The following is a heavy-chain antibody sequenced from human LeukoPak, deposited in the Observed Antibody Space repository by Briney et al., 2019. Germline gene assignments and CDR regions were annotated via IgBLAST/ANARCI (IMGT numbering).Heavy chain of an antibody. J-gene: IGHJ4*02. D-gene: IGHD6-19*01. Sequence: PGGCLRLSCAASGFTASSYAMSWVRQAPGEGLEWVSAISASGGSTYYADSVKGRFTIRRENSKNTLYLQMNSMRAEDTAVYYCAKEAGSSGWYSPYFDYWGQGTLVTVSS. CDR2: ISASGGST. CDR1: GFTASSYA. V-gene: IGHV3-23*01. CDR3: AKEAGSSGWYSPYFDY.